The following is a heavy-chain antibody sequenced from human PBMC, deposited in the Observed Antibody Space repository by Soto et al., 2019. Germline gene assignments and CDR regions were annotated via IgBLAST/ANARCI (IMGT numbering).Heavy chain of an antibody. J-gene: IGHJ4*02. D-gene: IGHD2-15*01. CDR2: IYYSGST. V-gene: IGHV4-30-4*01. Sequence: PSETLSLTCTVSGGSISSGDYYWSWIRQPPGKGLEWIGYIYYSGSTYYNPSLKSRVTISVDTSKNQFSLKLSSVTAADTAVYYCARAIPPSGGSCCDYWGQGTLVTVSS. CDR3: ARAIPPSGGSCCDY. CDR1: GGSISSGDYY.